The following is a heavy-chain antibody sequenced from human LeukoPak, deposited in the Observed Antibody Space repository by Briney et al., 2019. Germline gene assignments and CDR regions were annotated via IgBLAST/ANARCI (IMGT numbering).Heavy chain of an antibody. CDR2: LSYDGSNK. Sequence: PGRSLRLSCAASGFTFSSYGMHWVRQAPGKGLEWVAVLSYDGSNKYYADSVKGRFTISRDNSKNTLYLQMNSLRAEDTAVYYCAKNSDCSSTSCYSYYYGMDVWGQGTTVTVSS. V-gene: IGHV3-30*18. CDR3: AKNSDCSSTSCYSYYYGMDV. CDR1: GFTFSSYG. J-gene: IGHJ6*02. D-gene: IGHD2-2*01.